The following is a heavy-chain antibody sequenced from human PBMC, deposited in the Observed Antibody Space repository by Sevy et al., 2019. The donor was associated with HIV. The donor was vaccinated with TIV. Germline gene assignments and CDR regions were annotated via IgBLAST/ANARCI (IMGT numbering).Heavy chain of an antibody. CDR3: ARDVSYDSSGYYDTPYGMDV. CDR2: IYYSGST. CDR1: GGSVSSGSYY. Sequence: SETLSLTCTVSGGSVSSGSYYWSWIRQPPGKGLEWIGYIYYSGSTNYNPSLKSRVTISVDTSKNQFSLKLSSVTAADTAVYYCARDVSYDSSGYYDTPYGMDVWGQGTTVTVSS. D-gene: IGHD3-22*01. V-gene: IGHV4-61*01. J-gene: IGHJ6*02.